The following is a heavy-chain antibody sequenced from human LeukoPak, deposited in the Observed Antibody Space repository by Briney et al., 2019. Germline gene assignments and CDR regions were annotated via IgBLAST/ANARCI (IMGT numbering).Heavy chain of an antibody. J-gene: IGHJ4*02. V-gene: IGHV3-23*01. D-gene: IGHD5-12*01. CDR1: GFTFSSYA. CDR3: AKRAYSGYDFTTGGGYFDY. CDR2: ISGSGGST. Sequence: PGGSLRLSCAASGFTFSSYAMSWVRQAPGKGLEWVSAISGSGGSTYYADSVKGRFTISRDNSKNTLYLQMNSLRAEDTAVYYCAKRAYSGYDFTTGGGYFDYWGQGTLVTVSS.